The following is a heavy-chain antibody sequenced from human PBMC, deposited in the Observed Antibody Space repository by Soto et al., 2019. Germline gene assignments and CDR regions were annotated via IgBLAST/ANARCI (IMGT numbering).Heavy chain of an antibody. CDR2: IYYSGST. Sequence: SETLSLTCTVSGGSISSYYWSWIRQPPGKGLEWIGYIYYSGSTNYNPSLKSRVTISVDTSKNQFSLKLSSVTAADTAVYYCARVGITGTPLGEWGQGTLVTVSS. V-gene: IGHV4-59*01. D-gene: IGHD1-20*01. CDR3: ARVGITGTPLGE. CDR1: GGSISSYY. J-gene: IGHJ4*02.